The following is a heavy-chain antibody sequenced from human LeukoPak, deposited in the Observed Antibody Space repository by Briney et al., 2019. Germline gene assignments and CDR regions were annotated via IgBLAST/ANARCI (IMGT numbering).Heavy chain of an antibody. CDR1: GFTFSIYA. CDR3: VKGGYGDYASGVAFDI. CDR2: ISSNGGST. Sequence: GGSLRLSCSASGFTFSIYAIHWVRQAPGKGLEYVSGISSNGGSTYYADSVKGRFTISRDNSKNTLYLQMSSLRAEDTAVYYCVKGGYGDYASGVAFDIWGQGTMVTVSS. V-gene: IGHV3-64D*06. D-gene: IGHD4-17*01. J-gene: IGHJ3*02.